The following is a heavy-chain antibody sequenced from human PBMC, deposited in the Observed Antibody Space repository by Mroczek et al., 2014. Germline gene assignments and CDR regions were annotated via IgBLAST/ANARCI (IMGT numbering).Heavy chain of an antibody. V-gene: IGHV4-34*01. CDR2: INHSGST. CDR1: WVRSVVTT. Sequence: QVQLQHGAAGLLKPSGDPVPHLRCLWWVRSVVTTGAGSASPHGKGLEWIGEINHSGSTNYNPSLKSRVTISVDTSKNQFSLKLSSVTAADTAVYYCARGRYCSGGSCRMTQSYFDYWGQGTLVTVSS. CDR3: ARGRYCSGGSCRMTQSYFDY. D-gene: IGHD2-15*01. J-gene: IGHJ4*02.